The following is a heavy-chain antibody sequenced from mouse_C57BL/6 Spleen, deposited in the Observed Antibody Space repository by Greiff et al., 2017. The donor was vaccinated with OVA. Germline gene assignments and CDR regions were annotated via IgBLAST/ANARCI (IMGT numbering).Heavy chain of an antibody. CDR1: GYAFSSSW. D-gene: IGHD1-1*01. CDR3: AREDYGSSYYFDY. Sequence: VQLVESGPELVKPGASVKISCKASGYAFSSSWMNWVKQRPGKGLEWIGRIYPGDGDTNYNGKFKGKATLTADKSSSTAYMQLSSLTSEDSAVYFCAREDYGSSYYFDYWGQGTTLTVSS. J-gene: IGHJ2*01. V-gene: IGHV1-82*01. CDR2: IYPGDGDT.